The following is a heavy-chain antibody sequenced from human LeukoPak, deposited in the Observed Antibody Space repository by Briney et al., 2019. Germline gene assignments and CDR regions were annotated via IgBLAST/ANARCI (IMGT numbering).Heavy chain of an antibody. J-gene: IGHJ5*02. CDR1: GGSISSYY. CDR3: ARQRMGSGSSGYRDVRIIWFDP. Sequence: SETLSLTCTVSGGSISSYYWSWIRQPPGKGLEGIGYIYYSGSTNYNPSLKSRVTISVDTSKNQFSLKLSSVTAADTAVYYCARQRMGSGSSGYRDVRIIWFDPWGQGTLVTVSS. D-gene: IGHD3-22*01. V-gene: IGHV4-59*08. CDR2: IYYSGST.